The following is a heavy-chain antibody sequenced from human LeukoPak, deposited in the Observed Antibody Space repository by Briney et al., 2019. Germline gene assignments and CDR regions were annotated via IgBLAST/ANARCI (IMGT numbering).Heavy chain of an antibody. J-gene: IGHJ4*02. V-gene: IGHV3-74*01. CDR3: ASQVGHCRGGSCSGY. Sequence: QAGGSLRLSCAASGFTFSSYWMPWVRQAPGKGLVWVSRINSDGSSTSYADSVKGRFTISRDNAKKSLYLQMNRLRDEDTAVYYCASQVGHCRGGSCSGYWGQGTLVTVSS. CDR2: INSDGSST. D-gene: IGHD2-15*01. CDR1: GFTFSSYW.